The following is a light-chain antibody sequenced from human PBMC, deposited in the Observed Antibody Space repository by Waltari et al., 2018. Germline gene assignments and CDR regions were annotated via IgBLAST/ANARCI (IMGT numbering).Light chain of an antibody. CDR1: SSDAGGYNY. Sequence: QSALTQPASVSGSPGQSITISCTGTSSDAGGYNYFPCYQQHPGKAPKLMIFDVSNRPSGVSNRCSGSKSGNTASLTSSGLQAEDEADYYCSSYIGSSTLELFGGGTSLTVL. J-gene: IGLJ2*01. V-gene: IGLV2-14*03. CDR2: DVS. CDR3: SSYIGSSTLEL.